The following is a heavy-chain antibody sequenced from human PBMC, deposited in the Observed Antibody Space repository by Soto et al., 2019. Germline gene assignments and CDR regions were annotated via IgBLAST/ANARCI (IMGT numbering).Heavy chain of an antibody. J-gene: IGHJ4*02. Sequence: QVQLVESGGGVVQPGRSLRLSCAASGFTFSSYGMHWVRHAPGKGLEWVAVIWYDGSNKYYADSVKGRFTISRDNSKNTLYLQMSSLRAEDTAVYYCAREAEMAAAIDYWGQGTLVTVSS. D-gene: IGHD6-19*01. CDR2: IWYDGSNK. CDR3: AREAEMAAAIDY. CDR1: GFTFSSYG. V-gene: IGHV3-33*01.